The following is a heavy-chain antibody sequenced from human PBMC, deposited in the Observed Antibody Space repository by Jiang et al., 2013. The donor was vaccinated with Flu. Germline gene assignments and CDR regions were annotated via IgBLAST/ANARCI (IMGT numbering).Heavy chain of an antibody. D-gene: IGHD1-26*01. V-gene: IGHV4-59*01. CDR2: ISYSGST. J-gene: IGHJ4*02. Sequence: LLKPSETLSLTCTVSGGSIIGYYWSWIRQPPGKGLEWIGYISYSGSTNYNPSLKSRVTISVDTSKDHFSLTLSSVTAADTALYFCARATSYHGNFDYWGQGTLVTVSS. CDR1: GGSIIGYY. CDR3: ARATSYHGNFDY.